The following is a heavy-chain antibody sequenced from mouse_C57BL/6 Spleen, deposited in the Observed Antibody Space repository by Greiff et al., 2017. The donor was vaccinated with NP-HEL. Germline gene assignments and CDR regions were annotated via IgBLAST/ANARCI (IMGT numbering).Heavy chain of an antibody. V-gene: IGHV1-26*01. CDR2: INPNNGGT. CDR3: ARAWFAY. Sequence: EVQLQQSGPELVKPGASVKISCKASGYTFTDYYMNWVKQSHGKSLEWIGDINPNNGGTSYNQKFKGKATLTVDKSSSTAYMELRSLTSEDSAVYYCARAWFAYWGQGTLVTGSA. CDR1: GYTFTDYY. J-gene: IGHJ3*01.